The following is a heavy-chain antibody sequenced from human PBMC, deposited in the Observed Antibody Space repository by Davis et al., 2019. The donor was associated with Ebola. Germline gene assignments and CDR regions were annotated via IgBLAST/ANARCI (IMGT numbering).Heavy chain of an antibody. Sequence: PSETLSLTCTVSGGSISSYYWTWIRQPAGKGLEWIGRIYSSGSTNYNPSLKSRVTMSVDTSKNQFSPKLSSVTAADTAVYYCARVRRIAADNWFDPWGQGTLVTVSS. V-gene: IGHV4-4*07. CDR2: IYSSGST. D-gene: IGHD6-13*01. J-gene: IGHJ5*02. CDR1: GGSISSYY. CDR3: ARVRRIAADNWFDP.